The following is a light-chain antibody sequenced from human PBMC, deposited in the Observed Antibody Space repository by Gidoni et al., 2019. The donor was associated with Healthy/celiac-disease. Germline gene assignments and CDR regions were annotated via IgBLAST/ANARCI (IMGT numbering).Light chain of an antibody. CDR2: QDS. J-gene: IGLJ2*01. CDR1: KLGDKY. V-gene: IGLV3-1*01. Sequence: YELTQPPPVSVPPGQTASITCSGDKLGDKYACWYQQKPGQSPVLVLYQDSKRPSGIPERFSGSNSGNTATLTISGTQAMDEADYYCQAWDSSCVVFGGGTKLTVL. CDR3: QAWDSSCVV.